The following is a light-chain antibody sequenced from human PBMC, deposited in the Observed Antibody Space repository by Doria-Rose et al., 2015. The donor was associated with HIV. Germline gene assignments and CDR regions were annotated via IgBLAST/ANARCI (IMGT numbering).Light chain of an antibody. CDR3: HQYGTSWT. V-gene: IGKV3-20*01. CDR1: QSFSSTY. CDR2: DGS. J-gene: IGKJ1*01. Sequence: IVSTQSPGTLSLSPGERATLSCRASQSFSSTYLAWYQQKPGQAPSLLIYDGSTRATGIPDRFSASGSATDFTLTINRLEPEDFAPYYCHQYGTSWTFGQGTKVEI.